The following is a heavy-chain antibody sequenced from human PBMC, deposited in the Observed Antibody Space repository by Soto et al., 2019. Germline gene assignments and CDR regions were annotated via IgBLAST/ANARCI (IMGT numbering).Heavy chain of an antibody. CDR1: DFSISNAW. Sequence: EVQLVESGGGLVKPGGSLRLSCAASDFSISNAWMNWVRQAPGKGLEWVGRIKTRSEGEATDYAAPLKDRFTISRDDSKNTPFLQMNSLKTYDTAVYYCTTGSVEGVWGQGATFIVSS. J-gene: IGHJ6*02. CDR2: IKTRSEGEAT. D-gene: IGHD2-15*01. V-gene: IGHV3-15*07. CDR3: TTGSVEGV.